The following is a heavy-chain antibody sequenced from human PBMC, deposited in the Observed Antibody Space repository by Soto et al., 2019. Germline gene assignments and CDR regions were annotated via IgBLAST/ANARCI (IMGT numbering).Heavy chain of an antibody. CDR1: GGSIRSYY. CDR3: AREGASGFGMDV. CDR2: IYTSGTT. V-gene: IGHV4-4*07. J-gene: IGHJ6*02. D-gene: IGHD1-26*01. Sequence: QVQLQESGPGLVKPSETLSLTCNVSGGSIRSYYWSWIRQPAGKALEWIGRIYTSGTTNYNPSLKSRATMLIDTSKNQFSLILRSVTGADTAVYYCAREGASGFGMDVWGQGTTVTVSS.